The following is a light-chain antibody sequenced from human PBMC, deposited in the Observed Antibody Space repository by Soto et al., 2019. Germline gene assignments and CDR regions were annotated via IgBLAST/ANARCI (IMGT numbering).Light chain of an antibody. CDR1: QSVSSN. CDR3: QQYNVWPLT. J-gene: IGKJ4*01. Sequence: EIVMTQSPATLSVSPGERATLSCRASQSVSSNLAWYQQKPGQTPKLLIYVASTRATGIPARFSGSGSGTELTLTISSLQSEDFALYYCQQYNVWPLTFGGGTKVEFK. V-gene: IGKV3-15*01. CDR2: VAS.